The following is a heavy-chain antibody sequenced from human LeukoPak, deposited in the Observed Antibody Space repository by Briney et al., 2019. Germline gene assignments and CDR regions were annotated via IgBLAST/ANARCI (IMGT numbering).Heavy chain of an antibody. V-gene: IGHV1-46*01. D-gene: IGHD5-24*01. J-gene: IGHJ3*02. CDR1: GFTFTNYN. CDR2: INPSGGST. CDR3: ARVRDGYNDAYDI. Sequence: GASVKVSCKASGFTFTNYNMNWVRQAPGQGLEWMGIINPSGGSTNYAQNFQARVTMTRDTSTSTVYMELSSLRSEYTAVYYCARVRDGYNDAYDIWGQGTMVTVPS.